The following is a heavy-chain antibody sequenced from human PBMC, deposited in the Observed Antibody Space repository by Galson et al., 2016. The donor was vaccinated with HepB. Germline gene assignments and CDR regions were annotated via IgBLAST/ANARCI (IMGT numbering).Heavy chain of an antibody. D-gene: IGHD3-10*01. Sequence: SLRLSCAVSGFPLNKAWMTWVRQAPGKGLEWVGRIGTRGDGETTYFGAPVKGRFTISRDDSKNEVYLQMNSLETEDTAVYYCRTGPTWLGSRSFDHWGQGTLVTVSS. CDR1: GFPLNKAW. V-gene: IGHV3-15*04. CDR3: RTGPTWLGSRSFDH. J-gene: IGHJ4*02. CDR2: IGTRGDGETT.